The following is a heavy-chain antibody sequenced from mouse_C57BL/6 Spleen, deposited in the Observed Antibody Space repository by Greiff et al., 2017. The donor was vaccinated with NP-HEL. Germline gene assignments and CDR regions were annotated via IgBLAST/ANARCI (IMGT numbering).Heavy chain of an antibody. Sequence: QVQLQQSGAELVKPGASVKMSCKASGYTFTSYWITWVKQRPGQGLEWIGDIYPGSGSTNYNEKFKSKATLTVDTSSSTAYMQLSSLTSEDSAVYYCARSGSKRYYFDYWGQGTTLTVSS. CDR1: GYTFTSYW. D-gene: IGHD2-5*01. CDR3: ARSGSKRYYFDY. J-gene: IGHJ2*01. CDR2: IYPGSGST. V-gene: IGHV1-55*01.